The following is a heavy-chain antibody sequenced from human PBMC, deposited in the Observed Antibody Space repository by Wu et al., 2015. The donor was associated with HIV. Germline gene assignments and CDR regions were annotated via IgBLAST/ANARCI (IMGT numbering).Heavy chain of an antibody. CDR1: GGTFGTYA. J-gene: IGHJ5*02. CDR3: ARGGPKWGLVMILESTILYT. CDR2: IIPALGTV. D-gene: IGHD1-26*01. V-gene: IGHV1-69*05. Sequence: QVQLVQSGAEVKKPGSSVKVSCKASGGTFGTYALNWVRQAPGQGLEWMGRIIPALGTVKYAQNFQGRVTITTDGTDESTNTAYMELDNLRSEDTAIYFCARGGPKWGLVMILESTILYTWGQGTLVTVSS.